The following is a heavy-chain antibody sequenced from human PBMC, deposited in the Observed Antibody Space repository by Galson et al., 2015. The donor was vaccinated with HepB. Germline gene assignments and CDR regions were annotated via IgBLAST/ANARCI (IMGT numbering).Heavy chain of an antibody. V-gene: IGHV3-23*01. CDR3: AKLGEVVVAATPDY. Sequence: SLRLSCAASGFTFSSYAMSWVRQAPGKGLEWVSAISGSGGSTYYADSVKGRFTISRDNSKNTLYLQMNSLRAEDTAVYYCAKLGEVVVAATPDYWGQGTLVTVSS. J-gene: IGHJ4*02. D-gene: IGHD2-15*01. CDR2: ISGSGGST. CDR1: GFTFSSYA.